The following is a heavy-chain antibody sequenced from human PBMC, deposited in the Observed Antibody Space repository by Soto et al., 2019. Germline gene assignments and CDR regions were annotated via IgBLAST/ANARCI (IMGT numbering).Heavy chain of an antibody. V-gene: IGHV2-5*02. Sequence: QITLKESGPTLVRPTQTLTLTCTFSGFSLSTTGVGVGWIRQPPGKALEWLALIYWDDDKRYSPSLKSRLTITKDTSKNEVILTRTNMDPVDTATYYCAQRFRDYGLGRERANCFDPWGQGTLVTVSS. CDR3: AQRFRDYGLGRERANCFDP. CDR1: GFSLSTTGVG. D-gene: IGHD3-10*01. CDR2: IYWDDDK. J-gene: IGHJ5*02.